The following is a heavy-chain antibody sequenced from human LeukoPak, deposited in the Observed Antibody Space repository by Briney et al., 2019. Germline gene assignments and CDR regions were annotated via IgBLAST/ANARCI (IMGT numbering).Heavy chain of an antibody. CDR2: ISYDGSNK. D-gene: IGHD6-25*01. V-gene: IGHV3-30-3*01. CDR1: GFTFSSYA. CDR3: ARALHSGFDY. Sequence: GGSLRLSCAASGFTFSSYAMHWVRQAPGKGLEWVAVISYDGSNKYYADSVKGRFTISRDNSKNTLYLQMNSLRAEATAVYSCARALHSGFDYWGQGTLVTVSS. J-gene: IGHJ4*02.